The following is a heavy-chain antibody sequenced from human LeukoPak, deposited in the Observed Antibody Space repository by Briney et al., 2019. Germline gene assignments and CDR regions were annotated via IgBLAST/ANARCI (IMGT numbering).Heavy chain of an antibody. V-gene: IGHV1-46*01. Sequence: ASVKVSCKASGYTFTSYYMHWVRQAPGQGLEWMGILNPSGGSTSYAQKFQGRVTMTRDTSTSTVYMELSSLRSEDTAVYYCARNYGSGSYYKFPDYWGHGPLVTVSS. J-gene: IGHJ4*01. CDR3: ARNYGSGSYYKFPDY. D-gene: IGHD3-10*01. CDR1: GYTFTSYY. CDR2: LNPSGGST.